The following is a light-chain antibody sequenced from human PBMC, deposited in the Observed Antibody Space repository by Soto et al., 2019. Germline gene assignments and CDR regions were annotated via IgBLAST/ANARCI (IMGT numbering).Light chain of an antibody. CDR2: GAS. J-gene: IGKJ1*01. CDR1: QSISSW. V-gene: IGKV1-5*01. Sequence: DIQMTQSPSTLSASVGDRVTITCRASQSISSWLAWYQQKPGKAPKLLIYGASNLQSGVPPRFSGSGSGTDFTLAISSLQPEDSATYYCLQDINYPWTFGQGTKVDTK. CDR3: LQDINYPWT.